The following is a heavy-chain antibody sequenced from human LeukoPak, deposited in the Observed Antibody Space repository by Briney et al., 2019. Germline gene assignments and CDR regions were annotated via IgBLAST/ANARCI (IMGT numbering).Heavy chain of an antibody. CDR1: GGTFSSYA. J-gene: IGHJ4*02. CDR2: IIPIFGTA. D-gene: IGHD1-26*01. Sequence: APVKVSCKASGGTFSSYAISWVRQAPGQGLEWMGGIIPIFGTANYAQKFQGRVTITADESTSTAYMELSSLRSEDTAVYYCATPIGELLPIVWGQGTLVTVSS. V-gene: IGHV1-69*13. CDR3: ATPIGELLPIV.